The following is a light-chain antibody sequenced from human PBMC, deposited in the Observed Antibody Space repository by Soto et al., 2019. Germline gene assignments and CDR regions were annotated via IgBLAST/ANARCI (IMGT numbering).Light chain of an antibody. J-gene: IGKJ4*01. Sequence: EFVLTQSSGPLSLAPGERATLSCRASQTVRNNYLAWYQQKPGQAPRLLIYDASSRATGIPDRFSGGGSGTDFTLTISRLEPEDFAVYYCQQFSRYPLTFGGGTKVDFK. CDR3: QQFSRYPLT. CDR1: QTVRNNY. V-gene: IGKV3-20*01. CDR2: DAS.